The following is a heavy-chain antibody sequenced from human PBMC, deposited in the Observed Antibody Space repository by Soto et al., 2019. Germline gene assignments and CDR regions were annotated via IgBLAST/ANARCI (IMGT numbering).Heavy chain of an antibody. CDR1: GYTFTSYG. CDR2: ISAYNGNT. CDR3: ARDREYHWNYNWFDP. J-gene: IGHJ5*02. D-gene: IGHD1-7*01. Sequence: QVQLVQSGAEVKKPGASVKVSCKASGYTFTSYGISWVRQAPGQGLEWMGWISAYNGNTNFALKLQGRVTMTTETSTSTAYMELRSLRSDDTAVYYCARDREYHWNYNWFDPWGQGTLVTVSS. V-gene: IGHV1-18*01.